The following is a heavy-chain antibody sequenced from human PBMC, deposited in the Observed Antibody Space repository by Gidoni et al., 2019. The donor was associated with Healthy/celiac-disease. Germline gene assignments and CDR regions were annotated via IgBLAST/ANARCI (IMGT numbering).Heavy chain of an antibody. CDR2: IYYSGST. V-gene: IGHV4-39*01. Sequence: GGSISSSSYYWGWIRQPPGKGLEWIGSIYYSGSTYYNPSLKSRVTRSVDTSKNQFSLKLSSVTAADTAVYYCARLGWLQSNFDYWGQGTLVTVSS. CDR1: GGSISSSSYY. J-gene: IGHJ4*02. D-gene: IGHD5-12*01. CDR3: ARLGWLQSNFDY.